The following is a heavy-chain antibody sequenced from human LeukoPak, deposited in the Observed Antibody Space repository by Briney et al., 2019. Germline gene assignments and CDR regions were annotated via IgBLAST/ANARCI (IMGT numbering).Heavy chain of an antibody. J-gene: IGHJ4*02. CDR3: ARDRKSGGLLWFGELIDY. V-gene: IGHV1-24*01. Sequence: ASVKVSCKVSGYTLTELSMHWVRQAPGKGLEWMGGFDPEDGETIYAQKFQGRVTMTEDTSTDTAYMELSSLRSEDTAVYYCARDRKSGGLLWFGELIDYWGQGTLVTVSS. CDR2: FDPEDGET. CDR1: GYTLTELS. D-gene: IGHD3-10*01.